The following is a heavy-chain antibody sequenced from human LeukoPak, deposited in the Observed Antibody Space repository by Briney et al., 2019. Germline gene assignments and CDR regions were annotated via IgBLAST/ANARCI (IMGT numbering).Heavy chain of an antibody. D-gene: IGHD3-3*01. V-gene: IGHV3-11*01. Sequence: GGSLRLSCAASGFTFSDYYMSWIRQAPGKGLEWVSYISSSGSTIYYADSVKGRFTISRDNAKNSLYLQMNSLRAEGTAVYYCARDTYYDFWSGYRRGSNFDYWGQGTLVTVSS. CDR1: GFTFSDYY. CDR2: ISSSGSTI. J-gene: IGHJ4*02. CDR3: ARDTYYDFWSGYRRGSNFDY.